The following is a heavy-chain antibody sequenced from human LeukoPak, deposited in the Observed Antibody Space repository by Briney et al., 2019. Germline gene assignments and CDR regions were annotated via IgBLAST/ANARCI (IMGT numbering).Heavy chain of an antibody. CDR3: AKDFGGGRGYSYGGFDY. J-gene: IGHJ4*02. CDR2: ISWNSGSI. D-gene: IGHD5-18*01. V-gene: IGHV3-9*01. CDR1: GFTFDDYA. Sequence: GGSLRLSCAASGFTFDDYAMHWVRQAPGKGLEWVSGISWNSGSIGYADSVKGRFTISRDNSKNSLYLQMNSLRTEDTALYYCAKDFGGGRGYSYGGFDYWGQGTLVTVSS.